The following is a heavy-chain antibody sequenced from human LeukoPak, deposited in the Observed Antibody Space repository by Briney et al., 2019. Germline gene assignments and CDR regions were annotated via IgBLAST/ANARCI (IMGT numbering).Heavy chain of an antibody. CDR3: ARGGYNSGGYFGY. J-gene: IGHJ4*02. CDR2: ISSSSSYI. D-gene: IGHD5-24*01. V-gene: IGHV3-21*01. Sequence: GGSLRLSCAASGSTFSSYSMNWVRQAPGKGLEWVSSISSSSSYIYYADSVKGRFTISRGNAKNSLYLQMNSLRAEDTAVYYCARGGYNSGGYFGYWGQGTLVTVSS. CDR1: GSTFSSYS.